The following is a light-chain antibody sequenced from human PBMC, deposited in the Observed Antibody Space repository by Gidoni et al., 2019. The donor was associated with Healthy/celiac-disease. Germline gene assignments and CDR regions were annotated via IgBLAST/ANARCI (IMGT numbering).Light chain of an antibody. CDR2: GAS. CDR3: QQYGSSPQT. CDR1: QSVSSSY. J-gene: IGKJ2*01. Sequence: EIVLTQSSGTLSLSPGERATLSCRASQSVSSSYLAWYQQKPGQAPRPLIYGASSRPTGIPDRFSGSGSGTDFTLTISRLEPEDFAVYYCQQYGSSPQTFGQGTKLEIK. V-gene: IGKV3-20*01.